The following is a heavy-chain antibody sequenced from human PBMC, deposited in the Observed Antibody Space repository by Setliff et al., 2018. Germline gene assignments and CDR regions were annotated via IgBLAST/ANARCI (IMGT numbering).Heavy chain of an antibody. V-gene: IGHV4-39*02. CDR2: IHYSGST. J-gene: IGHJ4*02. CDR1: GGSINSGSYF. Sequence: SETLSLTCTVSGGSINSGSYFWAWIRQPPGKGLEWIGSIHYSGSTYHNRSLNSRVTVSVDTSNNHFSLKLPSVTAADTAVYYCARGPNIAARLFDSWGQGTRVTVSS. D-gene: IGHD6-6*01. CDR3: ARGPNIAARLFDS.